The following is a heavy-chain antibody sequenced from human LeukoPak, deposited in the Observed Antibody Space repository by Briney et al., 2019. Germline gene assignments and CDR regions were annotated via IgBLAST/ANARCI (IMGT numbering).Heavy chain of an antibody. Sequence: GASVKVSCKASGGTFSSYAISWVRQAPGQGLEWMGGVIPIFGTANYAQKFQGRVTITADESTSTAYMELSSLRSDDTAVYYCARRSCSGGICYFDYWGQGTLVTVSS. CDR2: VIPIFGTA. D-gene: IGHD2-15*01. CDR3: ARRSCSGGICYFDY. V-gene: IGHV1-69*13. J-gene: IGHJ4*02. CDR1: GGTFSSYA.